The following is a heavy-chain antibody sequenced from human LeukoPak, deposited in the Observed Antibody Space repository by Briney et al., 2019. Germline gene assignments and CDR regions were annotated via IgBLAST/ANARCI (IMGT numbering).Heavy chain of an antibody. CDR3: AHFKGGSFDF. CDR2: IYYSGNT. Sequence: SETLSLTCTVSGGSISSSNYYWGWIRQPPGKGLEWIGSIYYSGNTYYNPSLKSRVTISVDTSKNQFSLKLTSVTAADTAVYYCAHFKGGSFDFWGQGTLVTVSS. D-gene: IGHD1-26*01. J-gene: IGHJ4*02. CDR1: GGSISSSNYY. V-gene: IGHV4-39*01.